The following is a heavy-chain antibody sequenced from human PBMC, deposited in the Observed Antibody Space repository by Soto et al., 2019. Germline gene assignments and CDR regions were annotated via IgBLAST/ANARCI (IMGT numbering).Heavy chain of an antibody. CDR1: GYTFTSYG. CDR2: VNAYNGNT. CDR3: AREAGSGRTGFDY. V-gene: IGHV1-18*01. J-gene: IGHJ4*02. D-gene: IGHD6-19*01. Sequence: QVQLVQSGAEVKKPGASVKVSCKASGYTFTSYGISWVRRAPGQGLEWMGWVNAYNGNTNYAQKFQGRVTMTTDTSTSTAYMELRRLRSGDTAVYYCAREAGSGRTGFDYWGQGTLVPVSS.